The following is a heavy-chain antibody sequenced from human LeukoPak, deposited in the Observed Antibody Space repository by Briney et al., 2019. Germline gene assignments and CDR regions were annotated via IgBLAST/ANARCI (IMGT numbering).Heavy chain of an antibody. J-gene: IGHJ4*02. D-gene: IGHD5-12*01. CDR2: IYYSGST. Sequence: PSETLSLTCTVSGGSISSYYWSWIRQPPGKGLEWIGYIYYSGSTNYNPSLKSRVTISVDTSKNQLSLKLSSVTAADTAVYYCASTAGYSGYDYWGQGTLVTVSS. CDR3: ASTAGYSGYDY. CDR1: GGSISSYY. V-gene: IGHV4-59*01.